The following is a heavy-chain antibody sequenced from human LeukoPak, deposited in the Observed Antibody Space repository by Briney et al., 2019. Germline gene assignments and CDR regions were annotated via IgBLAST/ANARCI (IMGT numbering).Heavy chain of an antibody. CDR3: ARGGVRHY. Sequence: GGSLRLSCAASGFTVSSASMSWVRQAPGKGPAWVSVIYGDGTTYYADSVKGRFTISRDNSENTVFLQMHSLRAEDTAMYYCARGGVRHYWGQGTLVTVSS. J-gene: IGHJ4*02. V-gene: IGHV3-53*01. D-gene: IGHD2-8*02. CDR1: GFTVSSAS. CDR2: IYGDGTT.